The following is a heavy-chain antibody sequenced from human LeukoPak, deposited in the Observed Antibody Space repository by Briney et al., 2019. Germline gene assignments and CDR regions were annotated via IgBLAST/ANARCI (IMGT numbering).Heavy chain of an antibody. Sequence: ASVKVSCKASGYTFTSYYMHWVRQAPGQGLEWMGIINPSGGSTRYAQKFQGRVTMTRDTSTSTVYMELSSLRSEDTAVYYCARALGGLYFDYWGQGTLVTVSS. CDR2: INPSGGST. J-gene: IGHJ4*02. V-gene: IGHV1-46*03. D-gene: IGHD4-23*01. CDR1: GYTFTSYY. CDR3: ARALGGLYFDY.